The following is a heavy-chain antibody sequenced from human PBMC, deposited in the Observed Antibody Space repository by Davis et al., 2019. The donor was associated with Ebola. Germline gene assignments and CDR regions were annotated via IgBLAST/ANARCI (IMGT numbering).Heavy chain of an antibody. Sequence: PGGSLRLSCATSGFTFSTYGMHWVRQAPGQGLEWVANINPDGSEKYYLDSVKGRFTISRDNAKSSAYLQMNSLRVEDTAVYYCLSSGDGPWGQGTLVTVSS. CDR2: INPDGSEK. CDR3: LSSGDGP. V-gene: IGHV3-7*03. CDR1: GFTFSTYG. D-gene: IGHD3-22*01. J-gene: IGHJ5*02.